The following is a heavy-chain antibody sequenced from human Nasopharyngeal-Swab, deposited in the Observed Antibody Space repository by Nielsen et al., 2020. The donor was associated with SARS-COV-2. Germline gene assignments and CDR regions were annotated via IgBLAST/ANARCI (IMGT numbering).Heavy chain of an antibody. D-gene: IGHD4-17*01. Sequence: GGSLRLSCAASGFTFSSYAMSGVRQAPGKGLEWVSAISGSGGSTYYADSVKGRFTISRDNSKNTLYLQMNSLRAEDTAVYYCAKDRGNDYGDQSDYWGQGTLVTVSS. CDR3: AKDRGNDYGDQSDY. V-gene: IGHV3-23*01. CDR2: ISGSGGST. J-gene: IGHJ4*02. CDR1: GFTFSSYA.